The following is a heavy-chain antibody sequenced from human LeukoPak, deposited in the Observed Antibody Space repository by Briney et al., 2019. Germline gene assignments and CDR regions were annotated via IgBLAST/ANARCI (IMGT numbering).Heavy chain of an antibody. Sequence: GWSVRLSCAACAFIFSSYAMSWVRQAPGKGLEGVSAIRGRGVSTYYADTVKSRFTISRDNAKNSPYLQMNSLRAEDTAVYYCAELGITMIGGVWGKGTTVTISS. V-gene: IGHV3-23*01. CDR1: AFIFSSYA. J-gene: IGHJ6*04. CDR2: IRGRGVST. CDR3: AELGITMIGGV. D-gene: IGHD3-10*02.